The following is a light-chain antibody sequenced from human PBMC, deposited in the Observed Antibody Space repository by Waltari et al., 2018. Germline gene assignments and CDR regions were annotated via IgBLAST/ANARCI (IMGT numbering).Light chain of an antibody. CDR3: QQYYSSPYT. Sequence: DIVMTQSPDSLAVYLGERATSNCKSSQSILYSSNNKKYLAWYQKKPGQPPKLLIYWASTRESGVPDRFSGSGSGTDFTLTISSLQAEDVAVYYCQQYYSSPYTFGQGTKLEIK. V-gene: IGKV4-1*01. CDR2: WAS. J-gene: IGKJ2*01. CDR1: QSILYSSNNKKY.